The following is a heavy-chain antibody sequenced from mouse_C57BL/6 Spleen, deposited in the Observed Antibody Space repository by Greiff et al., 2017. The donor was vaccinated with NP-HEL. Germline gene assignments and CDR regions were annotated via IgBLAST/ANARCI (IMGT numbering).Heavy chain of an antibody. CDR2: IDPSDSDT. CDR3: ARKGDCTITTVVARGYAMDY. CDR1: GYTFTSYW. D-gene: IGHD1-1*01. J-gene: IGHJ4*01. V-gene: IGHV1-50*01. Sequence: VQLQQSGAELVKPGASVKLSCKASGYTFTSYWMQWVKQRPGQGLEWIGEIDPSDSDTNYNQKCKGKATLTVDTSSSTAYMQLSSLTSEDSAVYYCARKGDCTITTVVARGYAMDYWGQGTSVTVSS.